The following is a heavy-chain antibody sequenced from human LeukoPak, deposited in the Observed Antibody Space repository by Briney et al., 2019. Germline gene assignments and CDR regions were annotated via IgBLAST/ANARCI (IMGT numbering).Heavy chain of an antibody. CDR2: ISWNSGSI. CDR3: AKDLFTVTTGGAFDI. Sequence: GRSLRLSCAASGFTFDDYAMHWVRQAPGKGLEWVSGISWNSGSIGYADSVKGRFTISRDNAKNSLYLQMNSLRAEDTALYYCAKDLFTVTTGGAFDIWGQGTMVTVSS. CDR1: GFTFDDYA. D-gene: IGHD4-17*01. V-gene: IGHV3-9*01. J-gene: IGHJ3*02.